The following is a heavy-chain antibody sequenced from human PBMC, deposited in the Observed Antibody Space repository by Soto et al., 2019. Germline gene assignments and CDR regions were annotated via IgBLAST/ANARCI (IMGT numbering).Heavy chain of an antibody. J-gene: IGHJ5*02. CDR3: ASTRDGYTYRGWFDP. Sequence: QVQLVQSGAEVKKPGSSVKVSCKASGGTFSSYAISWVRQAPGQGLEWMGGIIPTFGTANSAQKFQGGVTIAGDLSKXTADMGLSSLRSEDTAVYYCASTRDGYTYRGWFDPWGQGTLVTVSS. V-gene: IGHV1-69*12. CDR2: IIPTFGTA. CDR1: GGTFSSYA. D-gene: IGHD5-12*01.